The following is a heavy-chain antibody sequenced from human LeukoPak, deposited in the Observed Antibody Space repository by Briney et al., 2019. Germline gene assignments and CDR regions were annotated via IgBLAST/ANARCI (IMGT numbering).Heavy chain of an antibody. Sequence: PGGSLRLSCAASGFIFSGSAMHWVRQTSGKGLEWVGRIRSKANSYATAYAASVKGRFTISRDDSKNTAYLEMNSLKTEDTAVYYCTRRKIDSGGSPDGWGREPLVTVSS. CDR2: IRSKANSYAT. J-gene: IGHJ4*02. CDR1: GFIFSGSA. D-gene: IGHD3-22*01. CDR3: TRRKIDSGGSPDG. V-gene: IGHV3-73*01.